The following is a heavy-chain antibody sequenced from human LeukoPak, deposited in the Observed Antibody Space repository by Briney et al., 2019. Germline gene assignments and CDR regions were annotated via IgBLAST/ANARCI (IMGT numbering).Heavy chain of an antibody. D-gene: IGHD3-22*01. CDR3: ARGPLTHYYGSGGYYFFDY. V-gene: IGHV4-61*02. Sequence: SETLSRTCTVSGGSISSGSYYRSWIGQPAGKGLGWIGRIYTSGSTNYNPSLKSRVTISVDTSKNQFSLKLSSVTAADTAVYYCARGPLTHYYGSGGYYFFDYWGRGTLVTVSS. CDR2: IYTSGST. CDR1: GGSISSGSYY. J-gene: IGHJ4*02.